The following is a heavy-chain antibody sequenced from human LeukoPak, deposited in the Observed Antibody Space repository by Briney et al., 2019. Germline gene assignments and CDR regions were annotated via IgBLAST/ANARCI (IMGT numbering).Heavy chain of an antibody. D-gene: IGHD6-19*01. CDR2: IRTKANSYAT. V-gene: IGHV3-73*01. CDR1: GFTFSGSA. J-gene: IGHJ4*02. Sequence: GGLRLSCAASGFTFSGSAMHWVRQASGKGLEWVGRIRTKANSYATAYAASVKGRFTISRDDSKNTAYLQMNSLKTEDTAVYYCTRLVSPLIAVAGQDYWGQGTLVTVSS. CDR3: TRLVSPLIAVAGQDY.